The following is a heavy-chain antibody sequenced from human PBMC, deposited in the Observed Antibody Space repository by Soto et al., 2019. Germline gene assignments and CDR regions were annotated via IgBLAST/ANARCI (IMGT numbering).Heavy chain of an antibody. Sequence: SETLSLTCTVSGGSISSYYWSWIRQPPGKGLEWIGYIYYSGSTNYNPSLKSRVTISVDTSKNQFSLKLSSVTAADTAVYYCGRHLFSWGSSSQGDYYYYMDVWGKGTTVTVSS. D-gene: IGHD6-6*01. CDR3: GRHLFSWGSSSQGDYYYYMDV. CDR2: IYYSGST. V-gene: IGHV4-59*08. J-gene: IGHJ6*03. CDR1: GGSISSYY.